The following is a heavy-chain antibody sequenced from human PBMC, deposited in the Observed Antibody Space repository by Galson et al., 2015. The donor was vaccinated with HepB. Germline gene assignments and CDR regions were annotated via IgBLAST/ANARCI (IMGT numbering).Heavy chain of an antibody. CDR3: TTEGEGGYNYGMDV. V-gene: IGHV3-15*01. Sequence: SLRLSCAASGFTFSNAWMCWVRQAPGKGLEWVGRIKSKTDGGTTDYAAPVKGRFTISRDDSKNTLYLQMNSLKTEDTAVYYRTTEGEGGYNYGMDVWGQGTTVTVSS. J-gene: IGHJ6*02. CDR1: GFTFSNAW. CDR2: IKSKTDGGTT. D-gene: IGHD3-16*01.